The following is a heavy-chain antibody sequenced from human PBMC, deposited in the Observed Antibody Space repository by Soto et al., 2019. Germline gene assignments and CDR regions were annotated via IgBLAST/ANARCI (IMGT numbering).Heavy chain of an antibody. Sequence: ASVKVACKASGYTFTSYGISWVRQAPGEGLEWMGWISGYNGNTNYAQKLQGRVTMTTDTSTSTAYMELRSLRSDDTAVYYCVRPFLGGYSYGPVGVFAFCGQGTMDTGSS. D-gene: IGHD5-18*01. V-gene: IGHV1-18*01. CDR3: VRPFLGGYSYGPVGVFAF. CDR2: ISGYNGNT. J-gene: IGHJ3*01. CDR1: GYTFTSYG.